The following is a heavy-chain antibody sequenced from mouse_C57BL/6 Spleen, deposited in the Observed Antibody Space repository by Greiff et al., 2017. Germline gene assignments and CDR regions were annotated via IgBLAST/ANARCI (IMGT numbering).Heavy chain of an antibody. V-gene: IGHV1-82*01. Sequence: VQLQQSGPELVKPGASVKISCKASGYAFSSSWMNWVKQRPGKGLEWIGRIYPGDGDTNYNGKFKGKATLTADKSSSTAYMQLSSLTSEDSAVYFCAREVFTTVGANWGQGTTLTVSS. CDR2: IYPGDGDT. CDR3: AREVFTTVGAN. D-gene: IGHD1-1*01. J-gene: IGHJ2*01. CDR1: GYAFSSSW.